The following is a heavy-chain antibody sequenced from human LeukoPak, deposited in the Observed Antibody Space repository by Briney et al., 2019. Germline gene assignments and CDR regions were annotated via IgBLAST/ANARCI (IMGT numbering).Heavy chain of an antibody. CDR1: GFTFSDYY. Sequence: PGGSLRLSCAASGFTFSDYYMSWIRQVPGKGLEWVSYISSSGSTIYYADSVEGRFTISRDNAKNSLYLQMNSLRAEDTAVYYCARDRSGGSCYDYWGQGTLVTVSS. J-gene: IGHJ4*02. V-gene: IGHV3-11*01. D-gene: IGHD2-15*01. CDR2: ISSSGSTI. CDR3: ARDRSGGSCYDY.